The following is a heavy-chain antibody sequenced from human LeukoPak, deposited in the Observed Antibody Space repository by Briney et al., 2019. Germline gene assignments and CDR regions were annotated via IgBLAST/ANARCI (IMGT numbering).Heavy chain of an antibody. CDR1: GYTFTSYG. J-gene: IGHJ4*02. Sequence: ASVKVSCKVSGYTFTSYGISWVRQAPGQGLEWMGWISAYNGNTNYAQKLQGRVTMTTDTSTSTAYMELSRLRSDDTAVYYCAREVRYDSSGYYRSHYFDYWGQGTLVTVSS. CDR3: AREVRYDSSGYYRSHYFDY. CDR2: ISAYNGNT. D-gene: IGHD3-22*01. V-gene: IGHV1-18*01.